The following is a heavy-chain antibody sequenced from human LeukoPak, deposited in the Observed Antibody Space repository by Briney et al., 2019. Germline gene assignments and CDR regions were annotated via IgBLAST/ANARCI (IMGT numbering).Heavy chain of an antibody. Sequence: PGGSLRLSCAASGFTVSSYSMNWVRQAPGKGLEWVSSISSSSSYIYYADSVKGRFTISRDNAKNSLYLQMNSLRAEDTAVYYCARDRPYSGYGSYWGQGTLVTVSS. V-gene: IGHV3-21*01. D-gene: IGHD5-12*01. CDR2: ISSSSSYI. CDR1: GFTVSSYS. J-gene: IGHJ4*02. CDR3: ARDRPYSGYGSY.